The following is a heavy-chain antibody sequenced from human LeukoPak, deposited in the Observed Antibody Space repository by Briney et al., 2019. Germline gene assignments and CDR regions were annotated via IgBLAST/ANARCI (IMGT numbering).Heavy chain of an antibody. D-gene: IGHD4/OR15-4a*01. CDR3: ATHAVHTSSQVLNFDY. CDR2: ISGGGST. V-gene: IGHV3-53*01. J-gene: IGHJ4*02. CDR1: GFTVSSNY. Sequence: GGSLRLSCAASGFTVSSNYMNWVRQAPGKGLEWVSVISGGGSTNYADSVKGRFTISRDNSKNTLYLQMNSLRAEDTAVYYCATHAVHTSSQVLNFDYWGQGTLVTVSS.